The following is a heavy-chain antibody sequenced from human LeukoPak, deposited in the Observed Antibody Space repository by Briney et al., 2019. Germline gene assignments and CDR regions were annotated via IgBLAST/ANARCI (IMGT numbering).Heavy chain of an antibody. CDR3: AKFSPMTASHYFDF. J-gene: IGHJ4*02. CDR1: GFTFSDYY. CDR2: INTSSSYT. Sequence: GGSLRLSRAASGFTFSDYYMSWIRQAPGKGLEWVSYINTSSSYTDYADSVKGRFTISKDNAKNSLYLQMNSLRAEDTAVYSCAKFSPMTASHYFDFWGQGTLVTVSS. V-gene: IGHV3-11*03. D-gene: IGHD2-21*02.